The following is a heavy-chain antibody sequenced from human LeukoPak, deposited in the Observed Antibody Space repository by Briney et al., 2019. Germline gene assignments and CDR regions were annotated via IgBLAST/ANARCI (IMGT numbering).Heavy chain of an antibody. V-gene: IGHV1-2*02. Sequence: ASVKVSCKASGYTFTGYYMHWVRQAPAQGLGWMGWINPNSGGTNYAQKFQGRVTMTRDTSISTAYMELSRLRSDDTAVYYCAREEYRGAFDIWGQGTMVTVSS. CDR1: GYTFTGYY. D-gene: IGHD2-2*02. CDR2: INPNSGGT. J-gene: IGHJ3*02. CDR3: AREEYRGAFDI.